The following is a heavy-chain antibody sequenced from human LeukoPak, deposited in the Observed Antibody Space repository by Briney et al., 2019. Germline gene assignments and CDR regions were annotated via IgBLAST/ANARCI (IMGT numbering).Heavy chain of an antibody. CDR1: GNYW. D-gene: IGHD3-3*01. CDR3: ARDQGLRLYDFWSEDYYYGMDV. V-gene: IGHV3-74*01. Sequence: GGSLRLSCAASGNYWMHWVRQAPGKGLVWVSHINSDGSWTSYADSVKGRFTISKDNAKNTVYLQMNSLRAEDTAVYYCARDQGLRLYDFWSEDYYYGMDVWGQGTTVTVSS. CDR2: INSDGSWT. J-gene: IGHJ6*02.